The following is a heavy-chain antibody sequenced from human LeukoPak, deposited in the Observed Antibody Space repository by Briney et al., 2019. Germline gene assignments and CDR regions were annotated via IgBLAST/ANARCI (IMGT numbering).Heavy chain of an antibody. CDR2: IYYSGST. J-gene: IGHJ5*02. CDR3: ARHRPPSYSSSWYSNWFDP. D-gene: IGHD6-13*01. V-gene: IGHV4-59*08. CDR1: GFTVSSNY. Sequence: GSLRLSCAASGFTVSSNYMSWIRQPPGKGLEWIGYIYYSGSTNYNPSLKSRVTISVDTSKNQFSLKLSSVTAADTAVYYCARHRPPSYSSSWYSNWFDPWGQGTLVTVSS.